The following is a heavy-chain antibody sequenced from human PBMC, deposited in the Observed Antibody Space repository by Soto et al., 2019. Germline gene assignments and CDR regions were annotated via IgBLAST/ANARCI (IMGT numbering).Heavy chain of an antibody. CDR3: ARSSSSWTPFFDY. CDR1: GGSISSYY. CDR2: IYYSGGT. V-gene: IGHV4-59*08. D-gene: IGHD6-13*01. Sequence: QVQLQESGPGLVKPSETLSLTCTVSGGSISSYYWSWIRQTPGQGLEWIGYIYYSGGTNYNPSLKSRVTISVDTSENQFSLKLNSVTAADTALYYCARSSSSWTPFFDYWGQGTLVTVSS. J-gene: IGHJ4*02.